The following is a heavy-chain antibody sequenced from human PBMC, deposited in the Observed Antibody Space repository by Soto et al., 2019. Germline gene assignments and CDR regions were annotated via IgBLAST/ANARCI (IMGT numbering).Heavy chain of an antibody. Sequence: SETLSLTCTVSGGSISSGDYCWSWIRQPPGKGLEWIGYIYYSGSTYYNPSLKSRVTISVDTSKNQFSLKLSSVTAADTAVYYCARVDDCSSTSCYKGDWFDPWGQGTLVTVSS. CDR3: ARVDDCSSTSCYKGDWFDP. CDR2: IYYSGST. V-gene: IGHV4-30-4*01. CDR1: GGSISSGDYC. J-gene: IGHJ5*02. D-gene: IGHD2-2*02.